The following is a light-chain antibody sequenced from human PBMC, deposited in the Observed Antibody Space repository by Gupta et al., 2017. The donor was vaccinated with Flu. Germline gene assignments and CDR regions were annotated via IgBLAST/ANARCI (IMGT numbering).Light chain of an antibody. CDR1: QDISNY. V-gene: IGKV1-33*01. CDR3: QQEHNLPDT. J-gene: IGKJ2*01. CDR2: DES. Sequence: DIEMTQSPSSLSASIGDRVTITCQASQDISNYLNWYQQKPGKAPKLLIYDESEVQTGVPSRFSGSGSGTHFSLTISSLQPEDIATYYCQQEHNLPDTFGQGTRMEIK.